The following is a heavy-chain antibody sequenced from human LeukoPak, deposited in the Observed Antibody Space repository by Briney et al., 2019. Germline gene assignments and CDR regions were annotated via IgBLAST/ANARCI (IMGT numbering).Heavy chain of an antibody. D-gene: IGHD3-3*01. V-gene: IGHV3-48*03. CDR2: ISSSGSTI. CDR1: GFTFSSYE. J-gene: IGHJ4*02. CDR3: ARVNTYYDFWSGYLDY. Sequence: GGTLRLSCAPSGFTFSSYEMNWVRQAPGKGLEWVSYISSSGSTIYYADSVKGRFTISRDNAKNSLYLQMNSLRAEDTAVYYCARVNTYYDFWSGYLDYWGQGTLVTVSS.